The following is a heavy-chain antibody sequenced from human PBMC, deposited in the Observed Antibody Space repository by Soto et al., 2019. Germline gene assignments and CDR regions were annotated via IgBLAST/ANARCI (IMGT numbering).Heavy chain of an antibody. CDR2: INHSGST. Sequence: SETLSLTCAVYGGSFSGYYWSWIRQPPGKGLEWIGEINHSGSTNYNPSLKSRVTISVDTSKNQFSLKLSSVTAADTAVYYCARLLTGRGGSGPRFDYWGQGTLVTVSS. CDR3: ARLLTGRGGSGPRFDY. D-gene: IGHD3-10*01. CDR1: GGSFSGYY. V-gene: IGHV4-34*01. J-gene: IGHJ4*02.